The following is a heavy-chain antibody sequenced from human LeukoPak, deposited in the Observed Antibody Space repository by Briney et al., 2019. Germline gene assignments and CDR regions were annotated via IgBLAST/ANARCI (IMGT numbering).Heavy chain of an antibody. D-gene: IGHD2-2*01. V-gene: IGHV1-46*01. J-gene: IGHJ6*04. CDR2: INPSGGST. CDR1: GYTFTSYY. Sequence: ASVKVSCKASGYTFTSYYMHWVRQAPGQGLEWMVIINPSGGSTSYAQKFQGRVTMTRDTSSSTVYMELSSLRSEDTAVYYCARGPYCSSTSCYWSYYYYYGMDVWGKGTTVTVSS. CDR3: ARGPYCSSTSCYWSYYYYYGMDV.